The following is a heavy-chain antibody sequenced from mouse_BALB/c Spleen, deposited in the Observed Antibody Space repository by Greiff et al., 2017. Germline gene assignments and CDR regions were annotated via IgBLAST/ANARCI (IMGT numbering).Heavy chain of an antibody. J-gene: IGHJ3*01. D-gene: IGHD2-10*02. CDR1: GYSITSDYA. V-gene: IGHV3-2*02. CDR2: ISYSGST. CDR3: ARRGYGNYLAWFAY. Sequence: EVHLVESGPGLVKPSQSLSLTCTVTGYSITSDYAWNWIRQFPGNKLEWMGYISYSGSTSYNPSLKSRISITRDTSKNQFFLQLNSVTTEDTATYYCARRGYGNYLAWFAYWGQGTLVTVSA.